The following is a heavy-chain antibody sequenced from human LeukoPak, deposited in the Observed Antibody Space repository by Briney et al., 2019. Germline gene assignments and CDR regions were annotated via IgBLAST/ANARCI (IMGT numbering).Heavy chain of an antibody. J-gene: IGHJ5*02. D-gene: IGHD5-12*01. Sequence: GGSLRLSCAASGFTFSNAWMSWVRQAPGKGLEWVGRIKSKTDGGTTDYAAPVKGRFTISRDDSKNTLYLQMNSLKTEDTAVYYCASSPIPTEWPRFNWFDPWGQGTLVTVSS. CDR1: GFTFSNAW. CDR3: ASSPIPTEWPRFNWFDP. CDR2: IKSKTDGGTT. V-gene: IGHV3-15*01.